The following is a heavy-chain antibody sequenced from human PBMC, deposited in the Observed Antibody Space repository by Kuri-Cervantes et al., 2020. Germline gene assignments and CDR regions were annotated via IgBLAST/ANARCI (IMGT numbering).Heavy chain of an antibody. V-gene: IGHV4-38-2*01. Sequence: SETLSLTCAVSGYSISSGYYWGWIRQPPWKGLEWIGSIYHSGSTYYNPSLKSRVTISVDTSKNQFSLKLSSVTAADTAVYYCARGGYSSSRARWYFDLWGRGPWSPSPQ. J-gene: IGHJ2*01. CDR3: ARGGYSSSRARWYFDL. CDR2: IYHSGST. D-gene: IGHD6-13*01. CDR1: GYSISSGYY.